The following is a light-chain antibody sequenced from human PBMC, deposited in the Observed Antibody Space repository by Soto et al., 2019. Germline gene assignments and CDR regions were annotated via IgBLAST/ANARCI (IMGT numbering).Light chain of an antibody. CDR3: SSYTSSSTYV. J-gene: IGLJ1*01. Sequence: QSVLTQPASVSGSPGQSITISCTGTSSDVGVYNHVSWYQHHPGKAPQLMIYEVTNRPSGVSHRFSGSKSGNTASLTISGLQAEDEAHYYCSSYTSSSTYVFGTGTKRDRP. V-gene: IGLV2-14*01. CDR2: EVT. CDR1: SSDVGVYNH.